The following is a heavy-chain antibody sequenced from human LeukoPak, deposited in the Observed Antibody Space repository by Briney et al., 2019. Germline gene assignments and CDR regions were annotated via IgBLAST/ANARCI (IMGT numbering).Heavy chain of an antibody. CDR1: GGSIRSGDYY. CDR2: IYYSGST. D-gene: IGHD3-22*01. Sequence: SQTLSLTCTVSGGSIRSGDYYWSWIRQPPGKGLEWIGYIYYSGSTYYNPSLKSRVTISVDTSKNQFSLKLSSVTAADTAVYYCARDGEYDSSGSGAFDIWGQGTMVTVSS. J-gene: IGHJ3*02. V-gene: IGHV4-30-4*08. CDR3: ARDGEYDSSGSGAFDI.